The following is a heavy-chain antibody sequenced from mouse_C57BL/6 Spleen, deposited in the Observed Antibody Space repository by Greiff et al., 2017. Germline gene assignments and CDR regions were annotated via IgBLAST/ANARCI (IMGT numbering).Heavy chain of an antibody. CDR1: GYTFTEYT. J-gene: IGHJ3*01. D-gene: IGHD2-1*01. V-gene: IGHV1-62-2*01. CDR2: FYPGSGSI. Sequence: VKLMESGAELVKPGASVKLSCKASGYTFTEYTIHWVKQRSGQGLEWIGWFYPGSGSIKYNEKFKDKATLTADKSSSTVYMELSRLTSEDSAVYFCARHEAYGNGFAYWGQGTLVTVSA. CDR3: ARHEAYGNGFAY.